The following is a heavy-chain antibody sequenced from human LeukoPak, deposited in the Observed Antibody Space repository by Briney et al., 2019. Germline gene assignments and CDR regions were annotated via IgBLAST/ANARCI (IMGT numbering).Heavy chain of an antibody. V-gene: IGHV1-46*01. J-gene: IGHJ6*03. D-gene: IGHD6-19*01. CDR1: GYTFTSYY. CDR2: INPSGGST. CDR3: ARDAPPRGSSGWYDYYYYYMDV. Sequence: ASVKVSCKASGYTFTSYYMHWVRQAPGQGLEWMGIINPSGGSTSYTQKFQGRVTMTRDMSTSTVYMELSSLRSEDTAVYYCARDAPPRGSSGWYDYYYYYMDVWGKGTTVTVSS.